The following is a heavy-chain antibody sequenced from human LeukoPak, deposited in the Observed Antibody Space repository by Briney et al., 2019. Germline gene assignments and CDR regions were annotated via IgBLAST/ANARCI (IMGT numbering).Heavy chain of an antibody. CDR2: INPSGGST. CDR1: GYSFTIYY. D-gene: IGHD6-13*01. Sequence: ASVKVFCKASGYSFTIYYIHWVRQAPGQGLEWMGIINPSGGSTTYAQSFQGRVTMTRDTSTSTVYMELSSLRSEDTAVYYCARGWYSSSWSTFDYWGQGTLVTVSS. CDR3: ARGWYSSSWSTFDY. V-gene: IGHV1-46*01. J-gene: IGHJ4*02.